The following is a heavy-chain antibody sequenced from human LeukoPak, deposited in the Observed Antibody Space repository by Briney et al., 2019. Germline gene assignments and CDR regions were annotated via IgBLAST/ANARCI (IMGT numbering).Heavy chain of an antibody. J-gene: IGHJ5*02. CDR3: AREGASWGFT. Sequence: SETLSLTCAVSGGSISGWYWSWIRQPPGKGLEWIGHIYDSGTTNYNPSLKRRVTISVDTAKNQFSLKLTSVTAADTAVYYCAREGASWGFTWGQGTLVTVSS. CDR2: IYDSGTT. CDR1: GGSISGWY. V-gene: IGHV4-59*12. D-gene: IGHD2-2*01.